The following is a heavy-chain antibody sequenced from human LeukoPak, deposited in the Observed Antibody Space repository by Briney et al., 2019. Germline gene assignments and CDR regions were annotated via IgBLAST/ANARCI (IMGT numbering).Heavy chain of an antibody. CDR3: AKESGGSGSLDY. V-gene: IGHV3-48*03. CDR1: GFTFSSYE. Sequence: GGSLRLSCAASGFTFSSYEMNWARQAPGKGLEWVSYISSSGSTIYYADSVKGRFTISRDNAKNSLYLQMNSLRAEDTAVYYCAKESGGSGSLDYWGQGTLVTVSS. CDR2: ISSSGSTI. D-gene: IGHD3-10*01. J-gene: IGHJ4*02.